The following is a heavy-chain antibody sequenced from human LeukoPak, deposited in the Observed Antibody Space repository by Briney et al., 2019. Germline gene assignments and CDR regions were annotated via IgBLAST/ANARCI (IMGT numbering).Heavy chain of an antibody. CDR3: ARAYQRLGELSLPDY. CDR2: IHPSTGNP. Sequence: ASVKVSCKASGYSFTGFGISWVRQAPGQGLEWMGWIHPSTGNPTYAQGFTGRFVFSLDTSVSTTYLQISSLKAEDTAVYYCARAYQRLGELSLPDYWGQGTLVTVSS. J-gene: IGHJ4*02. CDR1: GYSFTGFG. D-gene: IGHD3-16*02. V-gene: IGHV7-4-1*02.